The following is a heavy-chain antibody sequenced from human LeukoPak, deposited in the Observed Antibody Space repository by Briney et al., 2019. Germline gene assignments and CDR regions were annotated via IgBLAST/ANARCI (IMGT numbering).Heavy chain of an antibody. J-gene: IGHJ4*02. Sequence: SVKVSCKASGGTFSSYAISWVRQAPGQGLEWMGGIIPIFGTANYAQKFQGRVTITADKSTSTAYMELSSLRSDDTAVYYCARDRVVGATRFDYWGQGTLVTVSS. D-gene: IGHD1-26*01. V-gene: IGHV1-69*06. CDR1: GGTFSSYA. CDR2: IIPIFGTA. CDR3: ARDRVVGATRFDY.